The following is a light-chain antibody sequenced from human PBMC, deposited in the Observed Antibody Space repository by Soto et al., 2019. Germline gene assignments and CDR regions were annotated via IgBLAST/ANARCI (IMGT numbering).Light chain of an antibody. CDR2: KAS. CDR3: QQYNNDWT. J-gene: IGKJ1*01. Sequence: DIQMTQSPSTLSASVGDRVTITCRASQSISSWLAWYQQKPGKAPKLLIYKASSLESGVPSRFSGSGSGTEFTLTISLLQPDDFATYYCQQYNNDWTCGQGTKVEIK. V-gene: IGKV1-5*03. CDR1: QSISSW.